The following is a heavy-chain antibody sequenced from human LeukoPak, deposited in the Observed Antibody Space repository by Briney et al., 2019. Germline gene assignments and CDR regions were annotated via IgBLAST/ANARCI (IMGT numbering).Heavy chain of an antibody. J-gene: IGHJ4*02. CDR2: IYYSGST. V-gene: IGHV4-59*02. CDR1: GGSVSSYY. D-gene: IGHD5-24*01. CDR3: ARAAREMATTPDFDY. Sequence: SETLSLTCTVSGGSVSSYYRSWIRQPPGKGLEWIGYIYYSGSTNYNPSLKSRVTISVDTSKNQFSLKLSSVTAADTAVYYCARAAREMATTPDFDYWGQGTLVTVSS.